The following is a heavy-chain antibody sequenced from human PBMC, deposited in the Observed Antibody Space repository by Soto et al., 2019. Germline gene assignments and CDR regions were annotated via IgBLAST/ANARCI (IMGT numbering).Heavy chain of an antibody. Sequence: SETLSLTCAVSGGSIRSNNWWSWVRQPPGKGLEWIGEIFQSGSTNYNPSLKARVTISVDKSKNQFSLKLSSVTAADTAVYYCARVYSGSYSDYWGQGTLVTVSS. CDR3: ARVYSGSYSDY. CDR1: GGSIRSNNW. V-gene: IGHV4-4*02. D-gene: IGHD1-26*01. J-gene: IGHJ4*02. CDR2: IFQSGST.